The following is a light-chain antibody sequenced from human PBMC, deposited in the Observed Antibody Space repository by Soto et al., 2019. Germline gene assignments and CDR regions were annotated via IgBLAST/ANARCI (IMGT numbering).Light chain of an antibody. V-gene: IGLV2-23*01. CDR3: CSYAGSSTFV. J-gene: IGLJ1*01. Sequence: QSALTQPASVSGSPGQSITISCTGTSSEVGSYNLVSWYQQHPGKAPKLMIYEGSKRPSGVSNRFSGYKSGNTASLTISGLQAEDEADYYCCSYAGSSTFVFGTGTKLTVL. CDR1: SSEVGSYNL. CDR2: EGS.